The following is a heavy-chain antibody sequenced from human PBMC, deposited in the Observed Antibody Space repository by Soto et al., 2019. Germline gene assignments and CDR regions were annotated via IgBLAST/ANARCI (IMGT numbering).Heavy chain of an antibody. CDR2: ISYDGSNK. J-gene: IGHJ6*02. Sequence: PGGSLRLSCAASGFAFSRYAMHWVRQAPGKDLEWVAVISYDGSNKYYADFVKGRFTISRDNSKNTLYLQMNSLRAEDTAVYYCAKDLVTLWAAAGHYYYYGMDVWGQGTTVTVSS. CDR1: GFAFSRYA. D-gene: IGHD6-13*01. V-gene: IGHV3-30*04. CDR3: AKDLVTLWAAAGHYYYYGMDV.